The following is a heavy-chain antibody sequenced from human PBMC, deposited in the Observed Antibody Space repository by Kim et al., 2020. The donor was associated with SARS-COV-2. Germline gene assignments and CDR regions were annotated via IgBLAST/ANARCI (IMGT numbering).Heavy chain of an antibody. CDR2: ISWNSGSI. Sequence: GGSLRLSCAASGFTFDDYAMHWVRQAPGKGLEWVSGISWNSGSIGYADSVKGRFTISRDNAKNSLYLQMNSLRAEDTALYYCAKENYYDFWSGYQLGHYYYYGMDVWGQGTTVTVSS. D-gene: IGHD3-3*01. CDR3: AKENYYDFWSGYQLGHYYYYGMDV. CDR1: GFTFDDYA. V-gene: IGHV3-9*01. J-gene: IGHJ6*02.